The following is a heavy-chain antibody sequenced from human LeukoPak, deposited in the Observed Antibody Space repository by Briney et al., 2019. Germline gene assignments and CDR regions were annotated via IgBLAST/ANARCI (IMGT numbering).Heavy chain of an antibody. Sequence: ASLKLSCKASGYTFSSYYMSWVRQAPGQGLEWMGIINPSGGSTYYAQQLQGRVTMTRDTSKHTVYMQLSSLRSEATAVYYCARDQGVGATKGPFDIWGQGTMVSVSS. D-gene: IGHD1-26*01. V-gene: IGHV1-46*04. CDR1: GYTFSSYY. CDR3: ARDQGVGATKGPFDI. J-gene: IGHJ3*02. CDR2: INPSGGST.